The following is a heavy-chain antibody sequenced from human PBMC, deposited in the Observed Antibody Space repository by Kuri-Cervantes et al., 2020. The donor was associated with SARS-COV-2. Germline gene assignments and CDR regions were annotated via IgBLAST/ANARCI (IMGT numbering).Heavy chain of an antibody. CDR1: GFTFSSYE. J-gene: IGHJ6*02. CDR3: AIKADFWSGYYTGYYYGMDV. Sequence: GGSLRLSCAASGFTFSSYEMNWVRQAPGKGLEWVAVIWYDGSNKYYADSVKGRFTISRDNSKNTLYLQMNSLRAEDTAVYYCAIKADFWSGYYTGYYYGMDVWGQGTTVTVSS. CDR2: IWYDGSNK. V-gene: IGHV3-33*08. D-gene: IGHD3-3*01.